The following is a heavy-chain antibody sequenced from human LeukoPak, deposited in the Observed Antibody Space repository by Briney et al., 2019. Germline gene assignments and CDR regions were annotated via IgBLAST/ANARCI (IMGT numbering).Heavy chain of an antibody. CDR1: GFTFSSYW. V-gene: IGHV3-7*01. J-gene: IGHJ6*02. D-gene: IGHD6-19*01. Sequence: GGSLRLSRAASGFTFSSYWMSWVRQAPGKGLEWVANIKQDGSEKYYVDSVKGRFTISRDNAKNSLYLQMNSLRAEDTAVYYCARDLRIAVAGTHYYYYGMDVWGQGTTVTVSS. CDR2: IKQDGSEK. CDR3: ARDLRIAVAGTHYYYYGMDV.